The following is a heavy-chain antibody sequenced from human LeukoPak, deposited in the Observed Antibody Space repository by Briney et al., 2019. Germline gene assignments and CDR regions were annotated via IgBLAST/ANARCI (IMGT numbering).Heavy chain of an antibody. CDR2: ISYDGSNK. CDR1: RFTFSSYA. CDR3: ARVGYFTGAFDI. Sequence: GGSLRLSCAASRFTFSSYAMHWVRQAPGKGLEWVAVISYDGSNKYYADSVKGRFTISRDNSKNTLYLQMNSLRTEDTAVYYCARVGYFTGAFDIWGQGTMVTVSS. J-gene: IGHJ3*02. D-gene: IGHD2-8*01. V-gene: IGHV3-30*04.